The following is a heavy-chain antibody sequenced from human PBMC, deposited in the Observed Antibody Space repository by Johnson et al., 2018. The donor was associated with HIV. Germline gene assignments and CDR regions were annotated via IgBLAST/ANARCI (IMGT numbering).Heavy chain of an antibody. J-gene: IGHJ3*02. CDR1: GFSFDDYG. V-gene: IGHV3-20*04. CDR3: ARVLVAADYAFDI. Sequence: VTLVESGGRVVRPGGSLTLSCAASGFSFDDYGMTWVRQIAGKGLEWVSGINWNGGSTGYADSVKGRFTISRDNAKKSLYLQMNSLRADDTALYYCARVLVAADYAFDIWGQGTMVTVSS. D-gene: IGHD1-26*01. CDR2: INWNGGST.